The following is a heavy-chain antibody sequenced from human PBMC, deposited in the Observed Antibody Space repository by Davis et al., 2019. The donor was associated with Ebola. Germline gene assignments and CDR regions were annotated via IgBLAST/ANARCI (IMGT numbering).Heavy chain of an antibody. V-gene: IGHV4-59*01. CDR1: GGSINTYY. J-gene: IGHJ4*02. D-gene: IGHD3-9*01. CDR2: IFNTGSA. Sequence: SETLSLTCTVSGGSINTYYWSWLRQPPGKRLEWIGYIFNTGSADYNPSLKSRVTMSVDTSKNQFSLKMSSVTAADTAIYYCARSHSDWLLPFDYWGQGTLATVSS. CDR3: ARSHSDWLLPFDY.